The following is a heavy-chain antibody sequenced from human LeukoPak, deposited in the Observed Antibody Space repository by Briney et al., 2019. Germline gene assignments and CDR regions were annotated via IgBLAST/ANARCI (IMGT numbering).Heavy chain of an antibody. CDR3: ARVRGSGSYYLYYMDV. J-gene: IGHJ6*03. CDR1: GYTFTSYG. V-gene: IGHV1-18*01. Sequence: ASVKVSCKASGYTFTSYGISWVRQAPGQGLEWMGWISAYNGNTNYAQKLQGRVTMTTDTSASTAYMELRSLRSDDTAVYYCARVRGSGSYYLYYMDVWGKGTTVTISS. D-gene: IGHD3-10*01. CDR2: ISAYNGNT.